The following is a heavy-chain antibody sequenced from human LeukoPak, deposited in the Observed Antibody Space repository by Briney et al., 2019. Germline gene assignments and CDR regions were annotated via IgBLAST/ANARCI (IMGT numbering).Heavy chain of an antibody. V-gene: IGHV3-7*01. Sequence: GGSLRLSCAASGFTFSSYSMSWVRQAPGKGLEWVANIKQDGSEKYYVDSVKGRFTISRDNAKNSLYLQMNSLRAEDTAVYYCARDSRGYSYGFNWFDPWGQGTLVTVSS. J-gene: IGHJ5*02. CDR2: IKQDGSEK. CDR1: GFTFSSYS. CDR3: ARDSRGYSYGFNWFDP. D-gene: IGHD5-18*01.